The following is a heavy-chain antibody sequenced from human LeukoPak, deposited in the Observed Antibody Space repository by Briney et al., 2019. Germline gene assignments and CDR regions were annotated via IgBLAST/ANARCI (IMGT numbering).Heavy chain of an antibody. J-gene: IGHJ4*02. Sequence: PGGSLRLSCAASRITFSSYWMSWVRQAPGKGLEWVANIKQDGSEKYYVDSVKGRFTISRDNAKNSLYLQMNSLRVEDTAVYYCARGAYCGGDCYDHWGQGTLVTVSS. CDR1: RITFSSYW. CDR2: IKQDGSEK. V-gene: IGHV3-7*01. CDR3: ARGAYCGGDCYDH. D-gene: IGHD2-21*02.